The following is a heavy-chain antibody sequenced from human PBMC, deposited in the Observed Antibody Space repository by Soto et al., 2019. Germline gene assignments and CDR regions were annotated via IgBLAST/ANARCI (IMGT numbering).Heavy chain of an antibody. CDR1: GFTFSSYG. V-gene: IGHV3-33*01. CDR2: IWYDGTNK. CDR3: ARGPRAVVPAASFDY. D-gene: IGHD2-2*01. Sequence: PGGSLRLSCAASGFTFSSYGMHWVRQAPGKGLEWVAVIWYDGTNKYYADPVKGRFTISRDNSKNTLYLQLSSLRAEDTAVYYCARGPRAVVPAASFDYWGQGTLVTVSS. J-gene: IGHJ4*02.